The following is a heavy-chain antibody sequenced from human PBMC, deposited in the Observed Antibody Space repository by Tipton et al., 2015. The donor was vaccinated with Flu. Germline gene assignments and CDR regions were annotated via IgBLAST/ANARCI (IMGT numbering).Heavy chain of an antibody. Sequence: GEALGSSYYWAWIRQPPGRGLEWIGNIHTSAGTYYNLSLKSRVTISVDRSKNQFSLKLNSVTAADTALYYCARGTGARSSGADAWGQGTLVTVSS. CDR3: ARGTGARSSGADA. V-gene: IGHV4-38-2*02. J-gene: IGHJ5*02. CDR2: IHTSAGT. D-gene: IGHD6-6*01. CDR1: GEALGSSYY.